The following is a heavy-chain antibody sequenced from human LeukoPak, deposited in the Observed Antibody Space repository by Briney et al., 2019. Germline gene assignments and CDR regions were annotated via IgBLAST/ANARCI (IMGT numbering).Heavy chain of an antibody. Sequence: GGSLRLSCAPSGFTFSSYSMYWVRQAPGKGLEWVSYISSSSSTIYYADSVKGRFTISRDNAKNSLYLQMNSLRDEDTAVYYCARDRGYDFWSGYYGFDYWGQGTLVTVSS. CDR3: ARDRGYDFWSGYYGFDY. V-gene: IGHV3-48*02. CDR1: GFTFSSYS. CDR2: ISSSSSTI. J-gene: IGHJ4*02. D-gene: IGHD3-3*01.